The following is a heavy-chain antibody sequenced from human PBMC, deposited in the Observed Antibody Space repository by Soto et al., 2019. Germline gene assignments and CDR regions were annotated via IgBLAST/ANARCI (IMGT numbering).Heavy chain of an antibody. D-gene: IGHD3-10*01. Sequence: QVQLVQSGAEVKKPGSSVKVSCKASGGTFSSYTISWVRQAPGQGLEWMGRIIPILGIANYALKFEGRVTITADKSTSAANMELSSLRSEDTAVYYCAREEYYYGSGAVFDYWGQGTLVTVSS. CDR2: IIPILGIA. CDR1: GGTFSSYT. CDR3: AREEYYYGSGAVFDY. V-gene: IGHV1-69*08. J-gene: IGHJ4*02.